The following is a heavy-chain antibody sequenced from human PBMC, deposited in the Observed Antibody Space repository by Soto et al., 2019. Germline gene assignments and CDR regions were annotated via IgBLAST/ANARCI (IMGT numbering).Heavy chain of an antibody. D-gene: IGHD6-19*01. CDR1: GFSFSSYA. Sequence: QVRLLESGGGVVQPGRSLRLSCTASGFSFSSYAMYWFRQPPGKGLEWVAVISHDGINKHYVDSVKGRLTGSRDNSNHSLDLQLDSLRGEDTAMYYCARVMYSSDYFVKWFEPWVEGTLVSVSS. CDR2: ISHDGINK. V-gene: IGHV3-30-3*01. CDR3: ARVMYSSDYFVKWFEP. J-gene: IGHJ5*02.